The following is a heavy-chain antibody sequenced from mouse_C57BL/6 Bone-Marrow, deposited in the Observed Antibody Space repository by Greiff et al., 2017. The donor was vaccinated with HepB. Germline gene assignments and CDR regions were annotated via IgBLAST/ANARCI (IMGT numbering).Heavy chain of an antibody. V-gene: IGHV1-59*01. J-gene: IGHJ2*01. CDR1: GYTFTSYW. D-gene: IGHD2-5*01. CDR3: ARFLYSNYVDY. Sequence: QVQLQQPGAELVRPGPSVKLSCKASGYTFTSYWMHWVKQRPGQGLEWIGVIDPSDSYTNYNQKFKGKATLTVDTSSSTAYMQLSSLTSEDSAVYYCARFLYSNYVDYWGQGTTLTVSS. CDR2: IDPSDSYT.